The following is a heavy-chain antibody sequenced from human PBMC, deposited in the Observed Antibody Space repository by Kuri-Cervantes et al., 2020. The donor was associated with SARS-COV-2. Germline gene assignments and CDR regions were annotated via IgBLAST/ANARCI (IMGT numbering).Heavy chain of an antibody. D-gene: IGHD4-11*01. J-gene: IGHJ6*03. V-gene: IGHV4-59*02. Sequence: GSLRLSCTVSGGSVSSYYWSWIRQPPGKGLEWIGYIYYSGSTNYNPSLKSRVTISVDTSKNQFSLKLSSVTAADTAVYYCAGGYPPTVTTRSYYYMDVWGKGTTVTVSS. CDR2: IYYSGST. CDR3: AGGYPPTVTTRSYYYMDV. CDR1: GGSVSSYY.